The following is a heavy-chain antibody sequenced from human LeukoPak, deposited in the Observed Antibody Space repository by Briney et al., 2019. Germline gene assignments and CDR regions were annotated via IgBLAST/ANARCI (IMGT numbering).Heavy chain of an antibody. Sequence: SGGSLRLSCTASGFTFTSYAMSWIRQAPGKGLEWVSAISGSSGSTYYADSVKGRFTISRDNSKNTLYLQMNSLRAEDTAVYYCAKDRVRSSWYDAFDIWGQGTMVTVSS. V-gene: IGHV3-23*01. J-gene: IGHJ3*02. CDR2: ISGSSGST. D-gene: IGHD6-13*01. CDR1: GFTFTSYA. CDR3: AKDRVRSSWYDAFDI.